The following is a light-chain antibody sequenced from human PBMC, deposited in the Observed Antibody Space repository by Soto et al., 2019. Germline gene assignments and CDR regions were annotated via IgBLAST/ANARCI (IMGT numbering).Light chain of an antibody. CDR1: QSVASN. CDR2: GAS. CDR3: HHXNNWPHT. J-gene: IGKJ4*01. V-gene: IGKV3-15*01. Sequence: DIVMTQSPATLSVSPGERATLSCRASQSVASNLAWYQQRPGQAPRLLIYGASTRATGVPVRFSGSGSGTEFTLTISSLQSEDFAVXXXHHXNNWPHTFGGGTKVEIK.